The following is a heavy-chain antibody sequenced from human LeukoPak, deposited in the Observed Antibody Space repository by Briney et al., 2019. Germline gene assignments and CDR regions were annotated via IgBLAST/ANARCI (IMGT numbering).Heavy chain of an antibody. D-gene: IGHD4-11*01. CDR2: ISYDGSNK. Sequence: GGSLRLSCAASGFTFSSYGMHWVRQAPGKGLEWVAVISYDGSNKYYADSVKGRFTISRDNSKNTLYLQMNSLRAEDTAVYYCAKLYSKGYYFDYWGRGTLVTVSS. CDR3: AKLYSKGYYFDY. V-gene: IGHV3-30*18. CDR1: GFTFSSYG. J-gene: IGHJ4*02.